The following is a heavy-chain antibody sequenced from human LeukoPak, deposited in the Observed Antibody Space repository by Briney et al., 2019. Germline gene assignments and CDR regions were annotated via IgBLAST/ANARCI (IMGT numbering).Heavy chain of an antibody. Sequence: SETLSLTCAVYGGSFSGYYWSWIRQPPGKGLGWIGEINHSGSTNYNPSLKSRVTISVDTSKNQFSLKLSSVTAADTAAYYCARVGIAALDAFDIWGQGTMVTVSS. CDR3: ARVGIAALDAFDI. V-gene: IGHV4-34*01. J-gene: IGHJ3*02. CDR2: INHSGST. CDR1: GGSFSGYY. D-gene: IGHD6-6*01.